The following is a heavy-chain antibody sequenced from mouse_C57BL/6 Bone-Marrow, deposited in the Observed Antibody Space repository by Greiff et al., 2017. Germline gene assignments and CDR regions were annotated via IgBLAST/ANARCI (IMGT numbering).Heavy chain of an antibody. CDR1: GYSITSDY. CDR2: ISYSGST. V-gene: IGHV3-8*01. J-gene: IGHJ2*01. CDR3: AKGLYGYYFDY. Sequence: ESGPGLAKPSQTLSLTCSVTGYSITSDYWNWIRQFPGNKLEYMGYISYSGSTYYNPSLKSRISITRDTSKNKYYLQLNSVTTEDTATYYCAKGLYGYYFDYWGQGTTLTVSS. D-gene: IGHD2-2*01.